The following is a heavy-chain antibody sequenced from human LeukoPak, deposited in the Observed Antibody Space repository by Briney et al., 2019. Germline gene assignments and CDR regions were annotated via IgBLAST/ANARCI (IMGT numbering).Heavy chain of an antibody. CDR3: ARRIAAAGTPYYFDY. J-gene: IGHJ4*02. V-gene: IGHV1-2*02. CDR2: INPNSGGA. Sequence: GASAKVSCKASGYTFTGYYMHWVRQAPGQGLEWMGWINPNSGGANYAQKFQGRVTMTRDTSISTAYMELSRLRSDDTAVYYCARRIAAAGTPYYFDYWGQGTLVTVSS. CDR1: GYTFTGYY. D-gene: IGHD6-13*01.